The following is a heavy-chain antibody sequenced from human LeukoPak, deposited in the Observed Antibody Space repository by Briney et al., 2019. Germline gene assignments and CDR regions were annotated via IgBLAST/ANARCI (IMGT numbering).Heavy chain of an antibody. J-gene: IGHJ4*02. D-gene: IGHD1-14*01. Sequence: GGSLRLSCAASGFTFSSYAMTWVRQAPGKGLEWVSAIGTTDDTYYPGSMKGRFTISRDNAKNSLYLQMNTLRAEDTAIYYCATFSGAHHKTFDSWGQGTLVTVSS. CDR1: GFTFSSYA. CDR2: IGTTDDT. CDR3: ATFSGAHHKTFDS. V-gene: IGHV3-23*01.